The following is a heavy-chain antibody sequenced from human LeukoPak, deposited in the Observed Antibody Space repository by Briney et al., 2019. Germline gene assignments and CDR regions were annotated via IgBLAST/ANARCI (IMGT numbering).Heavy chain of an antibody. CDR1: GYTFTGYY. V-gene: IGHV1-8*02. CDR2: MNPNSGNT. J-gene: IGHJ4*02. Sequence: GASVKVSRKASGYTFTGYYMHWVRQATGQGLEWMGWMNPNSGNTGYAQKFQGRVTMTRNTSISTAYMELSSLRSEDTAVYYCARVSVIYDSSSGYWGQGTLVTVSS. CDR3: ARVSVIYDSSSGY. D-gene: IGHD3-22*01.